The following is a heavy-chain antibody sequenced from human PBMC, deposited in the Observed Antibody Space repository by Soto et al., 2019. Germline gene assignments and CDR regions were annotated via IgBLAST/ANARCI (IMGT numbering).Heavy chain of an antibody. CDR1: GFTFSDYY. Sequence: QVQLVESGGGLVKPGGSLRLSCAASGFTFSDYYMSWIRQAPGKGLEWVSYISSSGSTIYYADSVKGRFTISRDNAKNSRYRQRNSLGAEDTAGYYCARDLYSSGWSKGSAFDIWGQGTMVTVSS. CDR2: ISSSGSTI. V-gene: IGHV3-11*01. CDR3: ARDLYSSGWSKGSAFDI. J-gene: IGHJ3*02. D-gene: IGHD6-19*01.